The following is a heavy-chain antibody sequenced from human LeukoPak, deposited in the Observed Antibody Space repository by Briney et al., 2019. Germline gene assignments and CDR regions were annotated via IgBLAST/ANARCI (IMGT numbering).Heavy chain of an antibody. Sequence: ASVKVSCKASGYTFTGYYMHWVRQAPGQGLEWMGWINPNSGGTNYAQKFQGRVTMTRDTSISTASMESSRLRSDDTAVYYCARDIVMVTYWFDPWGQGTLVTVSS. V-gene: IGHV1-2*02. CDR2: INPNSGGT. CDR3: ARDIVMVTYWFDP. CDR1: GYTFTGYY. D-gene: IGHD5-18*01. J-gene: IGHJ5*02.